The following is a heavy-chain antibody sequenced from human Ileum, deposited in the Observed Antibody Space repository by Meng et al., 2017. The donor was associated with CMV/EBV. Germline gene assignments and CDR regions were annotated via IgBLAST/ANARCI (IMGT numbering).Heavy chain of an antibody. D-gene: IGHD6-19*01. CDR3: AREESVGIAVTGTFDY. Sequence: VQRQEQGQGPVQSSQPLSLTCTVSGYSISSNCWSWIRQPDGKGLEWIGRIYSSGSTFYNPSLNSRVTMSVDTSKTQFSLSLASVTVAAAAIYFCAREESVGIAVTGTFDYWGQGILVTVSS. V-gene: IGHV4-4*07. CDR1: GYSISSNC. CDR2: IYSSGST. J-gene: IGHJ4*02.